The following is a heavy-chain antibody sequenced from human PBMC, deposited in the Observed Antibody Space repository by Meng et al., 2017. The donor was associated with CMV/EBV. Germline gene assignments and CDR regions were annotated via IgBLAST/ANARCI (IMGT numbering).Heavy chain of an antibody. V-gene: IGHV3-48*03. CDR3: ARVGYSGSSY. CDR2: ISSSGSTI. D-gene: IGHD6-13*01. CDR1: GFTFSSYE. Sequence: GGSLRLSCAASGFTFSSYEMNWVRQAPGKGLEWVSYISSSGSTIYYADSVKGRFTISRDNAKNSLYLQMNSLRAEDTAVYYCARVGYSGSSYWGQGTLVTVSS. J-gene: IGHJ4*02.